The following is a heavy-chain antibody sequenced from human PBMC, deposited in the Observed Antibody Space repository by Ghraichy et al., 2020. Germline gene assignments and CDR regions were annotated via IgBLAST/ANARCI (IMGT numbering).Heavy chain of an antibody. D-gene: IGHD2-2*01. V-gene: IGHV3-23*01. CDR3: AKLFPRIVVVPAAGMDV. CDR2: ISGSGGST. CDR1: RFNFSNYA. Sequence: GESLRLSCAASRFNFSNYAMTWVRQAPGKGLEWVSAISGSGGSTYYADSGKGRFTISRDNSKNTLYLQMKSLRAEDTAVYYCAKLFPRIVVVPAAGMDVWGQGTTVTVSS. J-gene: IGHJ6*02.